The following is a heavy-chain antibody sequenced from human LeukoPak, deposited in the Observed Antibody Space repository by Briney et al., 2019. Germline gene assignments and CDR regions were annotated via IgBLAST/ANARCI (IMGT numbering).Heavy chain of an antibody. CDR1: GGSISSYY. Sequence: SETLSLTCTVSGGSISSYYWSWIRQPPGKGLEWIGYIYYSGSTNYNPSLKSRVTISVDTSKNQFSLELSSVTAADTAVYYCARNRLGSYFFDYWGQGTLVTVSS. V-gene: IGHV4-59*01. CDR2: IYYSGST. CDR3: ARNRLGSYFFDY. D-gene: IGHD1-26*01. J-gene: IGHJ4*02.